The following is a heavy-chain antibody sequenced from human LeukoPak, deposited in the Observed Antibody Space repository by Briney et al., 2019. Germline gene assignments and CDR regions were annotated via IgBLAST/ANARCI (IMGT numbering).Heavy chain of an antibody. D-gene: IGHD2-15*01. CDR3: ARSRYCSGGSCYSWFDP. CDR2: INPNSGGT. V-gene: IGHV1-2*02. J-gene: IGHJ5*02. Sequence: GASVKVSCKASGYTFTGYYMHWVRQAPGQGLEWMGWINPNSGGTNYAQKFQGRVTMTRDTSISTAYMELSRLRSEDMAVYYCARSRYCSGGSCYSWFDPWGQGTLVTVSS. CDR1: GYTFTGYY.